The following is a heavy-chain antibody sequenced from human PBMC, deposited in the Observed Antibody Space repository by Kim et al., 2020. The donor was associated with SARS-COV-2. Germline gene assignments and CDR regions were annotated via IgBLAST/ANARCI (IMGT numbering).Heavy chain of an antibody. V-gene: IGHV1-3*01. CDR1: GYTFINYP. CDR3: VRDRGYFDY. J-gene: IGHJ4*02. Sequence: ASVKVSCKASGYTFINYPMYWVRQAPGQRLEWMGWINAGNGNTKYSQKFQDRVTITRDTSASTSYMDLSSLRSEDTAVYYCVRDRGYFDYWGQGTLVTVS. CDR2: INAGNGNT. D-gene: IGHD2-15*01.